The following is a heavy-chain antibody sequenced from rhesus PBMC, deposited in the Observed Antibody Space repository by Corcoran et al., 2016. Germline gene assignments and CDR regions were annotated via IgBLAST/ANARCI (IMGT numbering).Heavy chain of an antibody. Sequence: EVQLVESGGGLVQPGGSLRLSCAASGFTFSSYWMYWVRQAPGKGLEWVLRISSDWSSTSYADSVKGRFTISIENAKNSLYLQMNSLRAEDTAVYYCAKGGSSGWYPHYFDYWGQGVLVTVSS. J-gene: IGHJ4*01. CDR1: GFTFSSYW. CDR3: AKGGSSGWYPHYFDY. D-gene: IGHD6-31*01. CDR2: ISSDWSST. V-gene: IGHV3-119*01.